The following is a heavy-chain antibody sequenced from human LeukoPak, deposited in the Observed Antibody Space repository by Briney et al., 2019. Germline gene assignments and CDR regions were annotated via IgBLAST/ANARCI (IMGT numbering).Heavy chain of an antibody. D-gene: IGHD6-13*01. J-gene: IGHJ3*01. Sequence: GGSLRLSCAASGFTFSSYGMHWVRQAPGMGLEWVAVISYDGSNEYYADSVKGRFTISGDNSKNTLYLQMNSLRTEDTAVYYCAKDRRAIAATGSPLNLWGQGTMVTVSS. CDR2: ISYDGSNE. CDR3: AKDRRAIAATGSPLNL. V-gene: IGHV3-30*18. CDR1: GFTFSSYG.